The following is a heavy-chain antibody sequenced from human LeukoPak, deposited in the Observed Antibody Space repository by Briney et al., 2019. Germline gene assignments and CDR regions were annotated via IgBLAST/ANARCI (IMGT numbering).Heavy chain of an antibody. V-gene: IGHV1-46*01. CDR2: INPSGGST. J-gene: IGHJ3*02. Sequence: ASVKVSCKASNYTFTSYGISWVRQAPGQGLEWMGIINPSGGSTNYAQNFQARVTMTRDTSTSTVYMELSSLRSEDTAVYYCARVRDGYNDAYDIWGQGTMVTVPS. CDR3: ARVRDGYNDAYDI. D-gene: IGHD5-24*01. CDR1: NYTFTSYG.